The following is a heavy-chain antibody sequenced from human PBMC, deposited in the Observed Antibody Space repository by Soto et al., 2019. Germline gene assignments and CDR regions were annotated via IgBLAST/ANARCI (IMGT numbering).Heavy chain of an antibody. J-gene: IGHJ4*02. Sequence: KPSETLSLTCTVSGGSISSYYWSWIRQPPGKGLEWIGYIYYSGSTNYNPSLKSRVTISVDTSKNQFSLKLSSVTAADTAVYYCAREIRYFDRRAYFDYWGQGTLVTVSS. CDR2: IYYSGST. D-gene: IGHD3-9*01. CDR3: AREIRYFDRRAYFDY. V-gene: IGHV4-59*01. CDR1: GGSISSYY.